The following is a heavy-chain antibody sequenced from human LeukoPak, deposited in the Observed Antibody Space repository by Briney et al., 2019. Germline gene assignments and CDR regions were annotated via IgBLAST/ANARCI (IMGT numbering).Heavy chain of an antibody. Sequence: SETLSLTCAVYGGSFSGYYWSWIRQPPGKGLERIGEINHSGSTNYNPSLKSRVTISVDTSKNQFSLKLSSVTAADTAVYYCARSGYSSSWYGEIDYWGQGTLVTVSS. CDR1: GGSFSGYY. V-gene: IGHV4-34*01. J-gene: IGHJ4*02. CDR3: ARSGYSSSWYGEIDY. D-gene: IGHD6-13*01. CDR2: INHSGST.